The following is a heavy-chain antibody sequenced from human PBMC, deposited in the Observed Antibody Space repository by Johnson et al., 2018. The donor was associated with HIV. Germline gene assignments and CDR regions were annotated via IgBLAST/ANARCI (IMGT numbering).Heavy chain of an antibody. V-gene: IGHV3-7*05. CDR1: GFTFSSFW. J-gene: IGHJ3*02. Sequence: VQLVESGGGLVQPGGSLRLSCAASGFTFSSFWMTWVRQAPGKGLEWVANIKDDGSEKSYVDSVKGRFTISRDNAKNSLYLQMTSLKSEDTAVYYCTTDSEGHVFDIWGQGTMVTVSS. CDR3: TTDSEGHVFDI. CDR2: IKDDGSEK.